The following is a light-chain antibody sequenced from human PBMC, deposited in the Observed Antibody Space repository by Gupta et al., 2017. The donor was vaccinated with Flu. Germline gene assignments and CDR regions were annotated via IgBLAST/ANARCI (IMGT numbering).Light chain of an antibody. J-gene: IGLJ1*01. CDR1: SSNIGAGYD. CDR3: QSHDSSLSGSRV. V-gene: IGLV1-40*01. CDR2: GNN. Sequence: QSVLTQPPSVSGAPGQRVAISCTGRSSNIGAGYDVHWYQQLPGTAPKLLIYGNNNRPSGVPDRFSGSKSGTSASLAITGLQAEDEADYYCQSHDSSLSGSRVFGTGTTVTVL.